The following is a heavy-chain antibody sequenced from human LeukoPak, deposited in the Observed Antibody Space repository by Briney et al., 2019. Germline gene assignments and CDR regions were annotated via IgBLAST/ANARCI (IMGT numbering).Heavy chain of an antibody. J-gene: IGHJ4*02. CDR1: GYSISSGYY. D-gene: IGHD1-26*01. V-gene: IGHV4-38-2*01. CDR2: IYHSGST. Sequence: SETLSLTCAVSGYSISSGYYWGRIRQPPGKGLEWIGSIYHSGSTYYNPSLKSRVTISVDTSKNQFSLKLSSVTAADTAVYYCARASYSGSYTWDYWGQGTLVTVSS. CDR3: ARASYSGSYTWDY.